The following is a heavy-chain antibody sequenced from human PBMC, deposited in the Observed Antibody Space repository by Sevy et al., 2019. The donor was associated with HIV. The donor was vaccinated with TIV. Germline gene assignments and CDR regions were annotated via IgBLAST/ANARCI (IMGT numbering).Heavy chain of an antibody. J-gene: IGHJ6*02. CDR1: GFIFSTYG. CDR2: ISYDGSEK. D-gene: IGHD1-26*01. Sequence: GGSLRLSCAASGFIFSTYGIHWVRQAPGKGLEWVAVISYDGSEKYYADSVSGRFTISRDNSQNTLYLQMNSLRVEDTAIYYCAKMQGGSYNYYGMDVWGQGTTVTVSS. CDR3: AKMQGGSYNYYGMDV. V-gene: IGHV3-30*18.